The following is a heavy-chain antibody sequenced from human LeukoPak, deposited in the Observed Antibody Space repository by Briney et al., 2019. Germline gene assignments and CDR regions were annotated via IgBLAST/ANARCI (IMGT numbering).Heavy chain of an antibody. Sequence: SETLSLTCAVYGGFFSGYYWSWLRQPPGKGLEWIGEINHSGSTNYNPSLKSRVTISVDTSKNQFSLKVSSVTAADTAVYYCARGGGYSSSWYGGYFDYWGQGTLVTVSS. CDR2: INHSGST. J-gene: IGHJ4*02. CDR1: GGFFSGYY. V-gene: IGHV4-34*01. CDR3: ARGGGYSSSWYGGYFDY. D-gene: IGHD6-13*01.